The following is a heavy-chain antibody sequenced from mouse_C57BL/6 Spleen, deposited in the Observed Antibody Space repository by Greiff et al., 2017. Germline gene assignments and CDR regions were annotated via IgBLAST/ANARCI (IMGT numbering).Heavy chain of an antibody. Sequence: QVQLLQSGAELVKPGDSVKLSCKASGYTFTSYWMHWVKQRPGRGLEWIGRIGPNSGDTKDNEKIKSKAKPTVHKPSSTAYMQLSSLTSEDSAFYYSERDPDYWGQGTTLTVSS. J-gene: IGHJ2*01. CDR1: GYTFTSYW. V-gene: IGHV1-72*01. CDR2: IGPNSGDT. CDR3: ERDPDY.